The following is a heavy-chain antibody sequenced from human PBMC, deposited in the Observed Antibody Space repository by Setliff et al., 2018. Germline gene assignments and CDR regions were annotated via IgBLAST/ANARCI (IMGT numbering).Heavy chain of an antibody. V-gene: IGHV1-69*13. CDR2: ILPLFGPA. Sequence: ASVKVSCKASGGTLRTYAFNWVRQAPGQGLEWVGGILPLFGPATYARKFQGRVTITADESTSTTYMEVSSLTSEDTAEYFCARGPISGSGTYYGADWGQGALVTVSS. CDR3: ARGPISGSGTYYGAD. D-gene: IGHD3-10*01. J-gene: IGHJ4*02. CDR1: GGTLRTYA.